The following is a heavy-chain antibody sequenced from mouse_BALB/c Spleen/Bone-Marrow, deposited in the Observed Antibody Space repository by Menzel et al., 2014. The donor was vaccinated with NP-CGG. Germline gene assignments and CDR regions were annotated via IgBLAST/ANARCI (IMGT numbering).Heavy chain of an antibody. CDR1: GYKFTENT. CDR2: INPNNGGT. D-gene: IGHD2-4*01. Sequence: EVQLQQSGPELVKPGASVKISCKTSGYKFTENTMHWGKQSHGKSLEGIGGINPNNGGTSYNQKFKGKATLTVDKSSSTAYMELRSLTSEDSAVYYCANYDYDWFAYWGQGTLVTVSA. CDR3: ANYDYDWFAY. J-gene: IGHJ3*01. V-gene: IGHV1-18*01.